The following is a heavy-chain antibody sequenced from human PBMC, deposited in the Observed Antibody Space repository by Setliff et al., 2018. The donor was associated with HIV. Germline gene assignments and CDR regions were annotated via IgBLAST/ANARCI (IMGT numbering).Heavy chain of an antibody. Sequence: SETLSLTCTVSGGSISSYYWSWIRQPPGKGLEWIGYIYYSGSTNYNPSLKSRVTISVDTSKNQFSLKLSSVTAADTAVYYCARGSRGYSYAYYYYYMDVWGKGTTVTVSS. V-gene: IGHV4-59*01. CDR3: ARGSRGYSYAYYYYYMDV. CDR2: IYYSGST. D-gene: IGHD5-18*01. CDR1: GGSISSYY. J-gene: IGHJ6*03.